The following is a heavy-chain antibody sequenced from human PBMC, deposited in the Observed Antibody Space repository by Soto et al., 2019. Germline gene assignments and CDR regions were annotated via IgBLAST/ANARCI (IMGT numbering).Heavy chain of an antibody. D-gene: IGHD2-2*01. V-gene: IGHV4-34*01. CDR2: INHSGST. CDR3: ARDTQDIVVVGDWFDP. Sequence: SETLSLTCAVYGGSFSGYYWSWIRQPPGKRLEWIGEINHSGSTNYNPSLKSRVTISVDTSKNQFSLKLSSVTAADTAVYYCARDTQDIVVVGDWFDPWGQGTLVTVSS. J-gene: IGHJ5*02. CDR1: GGSFSGYY.